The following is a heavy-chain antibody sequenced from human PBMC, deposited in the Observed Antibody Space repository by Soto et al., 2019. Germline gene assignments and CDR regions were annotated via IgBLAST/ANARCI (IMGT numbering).Heavy chain of an antibody. V-gene: IGHV1-69*12. D-gene: IGHD3-3*02. J-gene: IGHJ6*02. Sequence: QVQLVQSGAEVKKPGSSVTVSCKASGGTFGNSAISWERQAPGQGLEWMGGIIPIFPTPYYAQKFQGRVTITADESTTTAYMELTSLRSEDTAVYYCARDKDRQQLGGNYYYGIDVWGQGTTVTVSS. CDR1: GGTFGNSA. CDR2: IIPIFPTP. CDR3: ARDKDRQQLGGNYYYGIDV.